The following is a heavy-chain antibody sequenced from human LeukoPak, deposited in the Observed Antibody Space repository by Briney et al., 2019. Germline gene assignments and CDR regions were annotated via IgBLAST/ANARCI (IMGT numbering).Heavy chain of an antibody. CDR3: AKAESHYYGSGSYSFDH. Sequence: GGSLRLSCAASGFTFNTYNMNWVRQAPGKGLEWVSSITGNSNYIYYADSVKGRFTISRDNSKNTLYLQLNSLRAEETAVFYCAKAESHYYGSGSYSFDHWGQGTLVTVSS. CDR1: GFTFNTYN. D-gene: IGHD3-10*01. J-gene: IGHJ4*02. CDR2: ITGNSNYI. V-gene: IGHV3-21*01.